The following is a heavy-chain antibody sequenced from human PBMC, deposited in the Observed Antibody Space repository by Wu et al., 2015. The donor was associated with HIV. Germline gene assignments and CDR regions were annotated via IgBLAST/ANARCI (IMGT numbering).Heavy chain of an antibody. CDR2: FSPVFAKP. CDR1: GDTSRNYV. D-gene: IGHD6-19*01. Sequence: QVHLVQSGAEVKKPGSSVKVSCKASGDTSRNYVFSWVRQAPGQGLEWMGRFSPVFAKPSYAQNFQGRITITADELTRTTYVEVYSLGSEDTAVYFCVRGDSSGWYSFDSWGQGTLVIVSS. J-gene: IGHJ4*02. V-gene: IGHV1-69*13. CDR3: VRGDSSGWYSFDS.